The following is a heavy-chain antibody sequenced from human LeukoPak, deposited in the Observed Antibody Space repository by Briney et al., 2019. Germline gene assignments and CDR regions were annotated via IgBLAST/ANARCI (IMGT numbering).Heavy chain of an antibody. J-gene: IGHJ5*02. V-gene: IGHV4-4*07. D-gene: IGHD2-2*01. Sequence: SETLSLTCTVSGGSISSYHWSWIRQPAGKGLEWIGRINTSGSTNYNPSLKSRVTMSVDTSKNQFSLNMSSVTAADTAVYYCAEEPPSTAAIGNWFDPWGQGTLVTVSS. CDR2: INTSGST. CDR3: AEEPPSTAAIGNWFDP. CDR1: GGSISSYH.